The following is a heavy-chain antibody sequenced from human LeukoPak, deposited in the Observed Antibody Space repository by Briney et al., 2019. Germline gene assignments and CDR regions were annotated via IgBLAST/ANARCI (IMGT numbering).Heavy chain of an antibody. CDR2: INPNSGGT. CDR3: ARVWLWYPHMDV. J-gene: IGHJ6*03. V-gene: IGHV1-2*02. CDR1: GYTFTGYY. Sequence: ASVKVSCKASGYTFTGYYMHWVRQAPGQGLEWMGWINPNSGGTNYAQKFQGRVTMTRDTSISTAYMELSRLRSDDTAVYYCARVWLWYPHMDVWGKGTTVTISS. D-gene: IGHD5-18*01.